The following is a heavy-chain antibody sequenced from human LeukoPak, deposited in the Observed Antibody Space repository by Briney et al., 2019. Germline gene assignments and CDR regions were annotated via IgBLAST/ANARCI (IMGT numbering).Heavy chain of an antibody. D-gene: IGHD3-22*01. Sequence: SETLFLTCTVSGGSISSSSYYWGWIRQPPGKGLEWIGSIYYSGSTYYNPSLKSRVTISVDTSKNQFSLKLSSVTAADTAVYYCARPNNYYDSSGYYDYWYFDLWGRGTLVTVSS. V-gene: IGHV4-39*01. CDR3: ARPNNYYDSSGYYDYWYFDL. CDR1: GGSISSSSYY. CDR2: IYYSGST. J-gene: IGHJ2*01.